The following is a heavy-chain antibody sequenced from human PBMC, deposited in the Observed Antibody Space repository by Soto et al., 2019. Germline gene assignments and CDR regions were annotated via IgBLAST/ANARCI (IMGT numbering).Heavy chain of an antibody. CDR2: IYYTGSP. J-gene: IGHJ4*02. D-gene: IGHD5-12*01. CDR1: GGSISSYY. CDR3: ARLGRWLQALDS. V-gene: IGHV4-59*08. Sequence: SETLSLTCTVSGGSISSYYWSWIRQPPGKGLEWIGYIYYTGSPTYNPSLKSRLTISVDTSKNQFSLKLRSVTAADTAVYYCARLGRWLQALDSWGQGSLVTVSS.